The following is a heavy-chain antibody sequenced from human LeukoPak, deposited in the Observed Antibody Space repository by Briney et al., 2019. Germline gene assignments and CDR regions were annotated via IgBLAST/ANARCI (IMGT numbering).Heavy chain of an antibody. CDR1: GFTFSMLW. D-gene: IGHD4-11*01. CDR2: IKQGGSEI. V-gene: IGHV3-7*01. J-gene: IGHJ4*02. CDR3: ARDRESESDSEGDY. Sequence: GGSLRLSCSASGFTFSMLWMSWVRQARGKGVEYVALIKQGGSEIYHMDSVKGRFTISRDDPTNSLYLQMNSLRVEDTALYYCARDRESESDSEGDYWGQGTLVTVSS.